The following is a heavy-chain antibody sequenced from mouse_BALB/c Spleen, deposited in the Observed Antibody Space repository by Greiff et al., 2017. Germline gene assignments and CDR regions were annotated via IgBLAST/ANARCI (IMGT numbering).Heavy chain of an antibody. CDR1: GFTFSSFG. D-gene: IGHD3-1*01. Sequence: EVQGVESGGGLVQPGGSRKLSCAASGFTFSSFGMHWVRQAPEKGLEWVAYISSGSSTIYYADTVKGRFTISRDNPKNTLFLQMTSLRSEDTAMYYCARSGLRDYFDYWGQGTTLTVSS. V-gene: IGHV5-17*02. CDR3: ARSGLRDYFDY. CDR2: ISSGSSTI. J-gene: IGHJ2*01.